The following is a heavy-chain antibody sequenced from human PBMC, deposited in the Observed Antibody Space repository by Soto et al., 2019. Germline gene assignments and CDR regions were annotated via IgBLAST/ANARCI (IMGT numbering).Heavy chain of an antibody. CDR1: GFSLSTSGVG. J-gene: IGHJ4*02. Sequence: ESGPTLVNPTQTLTLTCTFSGFSLSTSGVGVGWIRQPPGKALEWLALIYWDDDKRYSPSLKSRLTITKDASKNQVVLTMTNMDPVDTATYYCAHRREKVLGWSSGWSQGFDYWGQGTLVTVSS. D-gene: IGHD6-19*01. V-gene: IGHV2-5*02. CDR3: AHRREKVLGWSSGWSQGFDY. CDR2: IYWDDDK.